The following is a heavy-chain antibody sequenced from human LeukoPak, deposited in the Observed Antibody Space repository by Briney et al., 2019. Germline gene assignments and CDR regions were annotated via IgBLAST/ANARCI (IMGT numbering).Heavy chain of an antibody. D-gene: IGHD3-22*01. CDR2: IIPIFRTA. CDR1: GGTFRSFA. J-gene: IGHJ5*02. CDR3: ARDKTTVYYDSSGYLQP. Sequence: GSSVKVSCKASGGTFRSFAISWVRQAPGQGLEWMGGIIPIFRTANYAQKFQGRVTITADGSTSTAYMELSSLRSEDTAVYYCARDKTTVYYDSSGYLQPWGQGTLVTVSS. V-gene: IGHV1-69*01.